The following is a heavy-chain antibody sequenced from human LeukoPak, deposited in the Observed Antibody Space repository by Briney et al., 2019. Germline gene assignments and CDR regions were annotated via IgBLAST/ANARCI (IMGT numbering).Heavy chain of an antibody. CDR2: IYYGGST. J-gene: IGHJ6*02. V-gene: IGHV4-59*01. Sequence: PSETLSLTCTVSGGSISSYFCTWIRQPPGKGLEWIGNIYYGGSTRYNPSLKSRVSISVDTSKNQFSLKLTSVTAADTAVYYCARFCSGGSCPDVWGQGTMVSVSS. D-gene: IGHD2-15*01. CDR3: ARFCSGGSCPDV. CDR1: GGSISSYF.